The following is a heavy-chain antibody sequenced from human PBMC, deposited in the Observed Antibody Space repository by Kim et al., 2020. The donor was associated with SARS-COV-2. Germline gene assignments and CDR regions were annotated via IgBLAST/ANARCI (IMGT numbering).Heavy chain of an antibody. J-gene: IGHJ6*02. CDR2: ISYDGSNK. CDR3: ARESGSGSYYAWTYYYYGMDV. Sequence: GGSLRLSCAASGFTFSSYGMHWVRQAPGKGLEWVAVISYDGSNKYYAASVKGRFTISRDNSKNTLYLQMNSLRAEDTAVYYCARESGSGSYYAWTYYYYGMDVWGQGTTVPVSS. CDR1: GFTFSSYG. D-gene: IGHD3-10*01. V-gene: IGHV3-30*03.